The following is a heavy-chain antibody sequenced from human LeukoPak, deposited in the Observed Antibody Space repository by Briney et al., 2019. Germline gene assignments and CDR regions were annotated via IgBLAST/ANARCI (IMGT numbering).Heavy chain of an antibody. CDR1: GDSISTYY. CDR3: ARHRGYTYGRTFDY. CDR2: IYSRGRS. D-gene: IGHD5-18*01. Sequence: PSETLSLTCNVSGDSISTYYWSWIRQPPGKGLEWIGYIYSRGRSSYNPSLRSRVTISVDTSKNQFSLKLTSVTAADTAFYFCARHRGYTYGRTFDYWGQGTLVTVS. V-gene: IGHV4-59*08. J-gene: IGHJ4*02.